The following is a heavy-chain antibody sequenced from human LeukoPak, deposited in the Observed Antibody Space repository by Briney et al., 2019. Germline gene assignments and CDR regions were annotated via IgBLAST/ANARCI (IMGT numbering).Heavy chain of an antibody. J-gene: IGHJ4*02. CDR3: ARRLGYDRLYYFDY. CDR1: GYSFTGYW. D-gene: IGHD5-12*01. Sequence: GESLKISCKGSGYSFTGYWIGWVRQMPGKGLEWMGIIYPDDSDTRYSPSFQGQVTISADKSISTAYLQWSSLKASDSAMYYCARRLGYDRLYYFDYWGQGTLVTVSS. V-gene: IGHV5-51*01. CDR2: IYPDDSDT.